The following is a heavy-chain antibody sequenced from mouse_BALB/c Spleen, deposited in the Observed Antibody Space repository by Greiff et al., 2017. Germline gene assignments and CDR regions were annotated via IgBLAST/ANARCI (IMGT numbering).Heavy chain of an antibody. CDR1: GYTFTSYY. D-gene: IGHD1-3*01. V-gene: IGHV1S81*02. J-gene: IGHJ4*01. Sequence: QVHVKQSGAELVKPGASVKLSCKASGYTFTSYYMYWVKQRPGQGLEWIGEINPSNGGTNFNEKFKSKATLTVDKSSSTAYMQLSSLTSEDSAVYYCTRAYRGYAMDYWGQGTSVTVSS. CDR2: INPSNGGT. CDR3: TRAYRGYAMDY.